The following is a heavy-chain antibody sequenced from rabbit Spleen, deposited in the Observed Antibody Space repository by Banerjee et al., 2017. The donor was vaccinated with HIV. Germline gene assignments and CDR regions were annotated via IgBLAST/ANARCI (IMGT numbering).Heavy chain of an antibody. CDR3: ARTHGSTVTAYGL. CDR1: GFTLSSYW. D-gene: IGHD4-2*01. V-gene: IGHV1S40*01. CDR2: IYNGDGST. J-gene: IGHJ4*01. Sequence: QSLEESGGDLVKPGASLTLTCTASGFTLSSYWICWVRQAPGKGLEWIACIYNGDGSTYYASWAKGRFTISKTSSTTVTLLVTSLTAADTASYFCARTHGSTVTAYGLWGPGTLVTVS.